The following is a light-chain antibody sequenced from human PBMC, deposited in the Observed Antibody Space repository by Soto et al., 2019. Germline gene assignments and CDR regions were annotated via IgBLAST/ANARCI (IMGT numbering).Light chain of an antibody. Sequence: EIVMTQSPATLSVSPGESATLSCRASQSVSSNFAWYQHKPGQAPRLLIYGASTRATGIPARFSGRGSATEFTLTISRLQSEDCAVYYCQQCNDWPHTFGQGTKLEIK. J-gene: IGKJ2*01. CDR3: QQCNDWPHT. V-gene: IGKV3-15*01. CDR1: QSVSSN. CDR2: GAS.